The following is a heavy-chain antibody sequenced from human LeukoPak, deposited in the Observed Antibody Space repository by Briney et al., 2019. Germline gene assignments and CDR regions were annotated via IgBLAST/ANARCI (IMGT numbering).Heavy chain of an antibody. Sequence: PSETLSLTCTVSGGSISSSSYYWGWIRQPPGKGLEWIGSIYYSGSTYYNPSLKSRVTISVDTSKNQFSLKLSSVTAADTAVYYCARRTRGDGYNIFGYWGQGTLVTVSS. V-gene: IGHV4-39*01. CDR3: ARRTRGDGYNIFGY. J-gene: IGHJ4*02. D-gene: IGHD5-24*01. CDR1: GGSISSSSYY. CDR2: IYYSGST.